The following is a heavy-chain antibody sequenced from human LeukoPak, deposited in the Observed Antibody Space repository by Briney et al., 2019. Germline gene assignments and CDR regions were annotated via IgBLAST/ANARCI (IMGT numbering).Heavy chain of an antibody. V-gene: IGHV3-66*02. Sequence: GGSLRLSCAASGFTVSSNYMSWVRQAPGKGLEWVSVIYSGGSTYYADSVKGRFTISRDNSKNTLYLQMNSLRAEDTAVYYCARDRDRNWNYDYWGQGPLVTVSS. J-gene: IGHJ4*02. CDR1: GFTVSSNY. CDR2: IYSGGST. D-gene: IGHD1-7*01. CDR3: ARDRDRNWNYDY.